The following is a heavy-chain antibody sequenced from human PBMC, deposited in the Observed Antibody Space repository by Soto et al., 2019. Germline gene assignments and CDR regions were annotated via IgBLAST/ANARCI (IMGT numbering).Heavy chain of an antibody. CDR3: ARGGGWVGEASFDS. D-gene: IGHD3-10*01. J-gene: IGHJ4*02. V-gene: IGHV1-3*01. Sequence: QVQLEQSGAEVKKPGASVKISCKTSGYTFTSYTLHWVRQAPGQGLEWMGWINAGNGREKYSQRFQDRVSLSTDKPATPAYMELRSLTSEDPGVYYCARGGGWVGEASFDSWGQGTQVIVSS. CDR2: INAGNGRE. CDR1: GYTFTSYT.